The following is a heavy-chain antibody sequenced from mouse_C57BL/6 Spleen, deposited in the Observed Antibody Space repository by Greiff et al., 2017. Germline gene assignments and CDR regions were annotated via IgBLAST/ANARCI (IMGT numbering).Heavy chain of an antibody. Sequence: EVQLQQSGAELVRPGASVKLSCTASGFNIKDDYMHWVKQRPEQGLEWIGWIDPENGDTEYASKFQGKATITADTSSNTAYLQLSSLTSEDTALYYCTTWLISPFFAYWGQGTLVTVSA. J-gene: IGHJ3*01. D-gene: IGHD1-3*01. CDR1: GFNIKDDY. CDR2: IDPENGDT. V-gene: IGHV14-4*01. CDR3: TTWLISPFFAY.